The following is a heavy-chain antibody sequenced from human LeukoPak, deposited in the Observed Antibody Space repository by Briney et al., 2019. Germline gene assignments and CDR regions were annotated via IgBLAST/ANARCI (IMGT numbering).Heavy chain of an antibody. J-gene: IGHJ4*02. CDR1: GITFSTYS. CDR3: ARDRNHGSGSYQDTGGCFDY. CDR2: ISASSSIM. D-gene: IGHD3-10*01. V-gene: IGHV3-48*02. Sequence: GGSLRLSCPASGITFSTYSMKWVRQAPGKGLEWVSYISASSSIMYYADSVKGRFTISRDNAKNSLYLQMNSLRDEDTAVYYCARDRNHGSGSYQDTGGCFDYWGQGTLVTVSS.